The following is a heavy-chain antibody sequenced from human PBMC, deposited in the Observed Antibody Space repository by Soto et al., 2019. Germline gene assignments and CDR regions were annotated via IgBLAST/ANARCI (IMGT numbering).Heavy chain of an antibody. CDR3: ARGLRYWDSSSKAGWSDP. CDR2: IIPIFGTA. D-gene: IGHD6-6*01. J-gene: IGHJ5*02. V-gene: IGHV1-69*13. Sequence: ASVKVSCKASGGTFSSYAISWVRQAPGQGLEWMGGIIPIFGTANYAQKFQGRVTITADESTSTAYMELSSLRSEDTAVYYCARGLRYWDSSSKAGWSDPWGKGTRAT. CDR1: GGTFSSYA.